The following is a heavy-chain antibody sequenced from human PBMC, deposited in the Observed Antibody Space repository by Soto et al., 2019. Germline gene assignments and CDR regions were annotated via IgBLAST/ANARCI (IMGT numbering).Heavy chain of an antibody. CDR1: GFTFSSYS. CDR3: ASPNSGGYPARLEY. D-gene: IGHD1-26*01. Sequence: GGSLRLSCAASGFTFSSYSMNWVRQAPGKGLEWVSSISSSSSYIYYADSVKGRFTISRDKPKNSLYLQMNSLRAEDTAVYYCASPNSGGYPARLEYWGQGTLVTVSS. J-gene: IGHJ4*02. CDR2: ISSSSSYI. V-gene: IGHV3-21*01.